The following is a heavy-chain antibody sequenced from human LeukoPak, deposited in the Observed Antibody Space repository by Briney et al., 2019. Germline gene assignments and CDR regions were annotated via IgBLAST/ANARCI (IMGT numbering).Heavy chain of an antibody. CDR1: GFTFSSYS. D-gene: IGHD1-26*01. CDR2: ISSSSSTI. Sequence: GGSLRLSCAASGFTFSSYSMNWVRQAPGKGLEWVSYISSSSSTIYYADSVKGRFTISRDNAKNSLYLQMNSLRAEDTAVHYCARDSGSYYAPDAFDIWGQGTMVTVSS. J-gene: IGHJ3*02. V-gene: IGHV3-48*01. CDR3: ARDSGSYYAPDAFDI.